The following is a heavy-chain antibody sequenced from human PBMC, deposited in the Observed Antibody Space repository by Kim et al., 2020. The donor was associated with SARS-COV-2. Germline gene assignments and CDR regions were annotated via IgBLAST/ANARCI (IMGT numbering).Heavy chain of an antibody. Sequence: PSLKSRVTISVDTSKNQFSLKLSSVTAADTALYYCSITMVRGVIDAFDIWGQGTMVTVSS. J-gene: IGHJ3*02. D-gene: IGHD3-10*01. CDR3: SITMVRGVIDAFDI. V-gene: IGHV4-39*01.